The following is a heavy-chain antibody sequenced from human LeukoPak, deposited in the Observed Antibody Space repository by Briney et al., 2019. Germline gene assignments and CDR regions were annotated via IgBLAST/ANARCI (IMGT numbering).Heavy chain of an antibody. CDR1: GFTFSACA. CDR2: IGSDNKP. D-gene: IGHD6-19*01. V-gene: IGHV3-23*05. J-gene: IGHJ3*02. Sequence: GGSLRLSCEASGFTFSACAMTWVRQAPGKGLEWVSSIGSDNKPHYSESVKGRFAISRDNSKSMLFLQLNSLRAEDTAVYYCARTQWLVDPTNAFDIWGQGTMVTVSS. CDR3: ARTQWLVDPTNAFDI.